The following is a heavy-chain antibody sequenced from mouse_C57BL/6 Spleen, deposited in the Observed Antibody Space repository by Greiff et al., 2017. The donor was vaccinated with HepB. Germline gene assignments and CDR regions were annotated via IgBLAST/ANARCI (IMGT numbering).Heavy chain of an antibody. CDR3: ARSITTASSSSYYAMDY. D-gene: IGHD1-2*01. CDR1: GYTFTSYW. CDR2: IHPNSGST. Sequence: VQLQQSGAELVKPGASVKLSCKASGYTFTSYWMHWVKQRPGQGLEWIGMIHPNSGSTNYNEKFKSKATLTVDKSSSTAYMQLSSLTSEDSAVYYCARSITTASSSSYYAMDYWGQGTSVTVSS. V-gene: IGHV1-64*01. J-gene: IGHJ4*01.